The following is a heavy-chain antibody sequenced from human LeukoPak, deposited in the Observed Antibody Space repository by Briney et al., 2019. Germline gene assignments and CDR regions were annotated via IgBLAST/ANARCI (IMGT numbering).Heavy chain of an antibody. V-gene: IGHV1-69*05. CDR3: ARGQDFWSGRGYYMDV. CDR2: IIPIFGTA. D-gene: IGHD3-3*01. J-gene: IGHJ6*03. CDR1: GGTFSSYA. Sequence: VASVTVSCKASGGTFSSYAISWVRQAPGQGLEWMGGIIPIFGTANYAQKFQGRVTITTDESTSTAYMELSSLRSEDTAVYYCARGQDFWSGRGYYMDVWGKGTTVTVSS.